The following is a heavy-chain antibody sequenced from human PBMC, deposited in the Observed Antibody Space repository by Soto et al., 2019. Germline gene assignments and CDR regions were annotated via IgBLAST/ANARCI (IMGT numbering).Heavy chain of an antibody. Sequence: EVQLVESGGGLVQPGGSLRLSCAASGFTISGYWMSWVRQAPGKGLEWVANIKQDGSEQFVDSVKGRFTISRDNAKNSLYLQINSLRVEHTAVYYCAREAVWGQGTRVTVSS. V-gene: IGHV3-7*05. CDR2: IKQDGSEQ. CDR1: GFTISGYW. J-gene: IGHJ6*02. CDR3: AREAV.